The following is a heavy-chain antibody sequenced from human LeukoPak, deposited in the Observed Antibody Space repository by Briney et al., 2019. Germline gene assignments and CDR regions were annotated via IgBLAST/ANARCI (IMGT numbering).Heavy chain of an antibody. CDR2: IYYSGST. CDR3: ARHSRLYSGSYHDAFDI. J-gene: IGHJ3*02. Sequence: KPSETLSLTCTVSGGSISSSSYYWGWIRQPPRKGLEWIGSIYYSGSTYYNPSLKSRVTISVDTSKNQFSLKLSSVTAADTAVYYCARHSRLYSGSYHDAFDIWGQGTMVTVSS. CDR1: GGSISSSSYY. V-gene: IGHV4-39*01. D-gene: IGHD1-26*01.